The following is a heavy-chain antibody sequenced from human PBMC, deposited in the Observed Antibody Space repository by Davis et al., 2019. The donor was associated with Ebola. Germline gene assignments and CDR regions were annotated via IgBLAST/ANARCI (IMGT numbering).Heavy chain of an antibody. CDR3: ARGDCSGGSCFLDY. V-gene: IGHV4-59*01. J-gene: IGHJ4*02. Sequence: MPSETLSLTCAVSGGSISSYYWSWIRQPPGKGLEWIGYIYYSGSTNYNPSLKSRVTISVDTSKNQFSLKLSSVTAADTSLYFCARGDCSGGSCFLDYWGQGTLVTVSS. CDR2: IYYSGST. CDR1: GGSISSYY. D-gene: IGHD2-15*01.